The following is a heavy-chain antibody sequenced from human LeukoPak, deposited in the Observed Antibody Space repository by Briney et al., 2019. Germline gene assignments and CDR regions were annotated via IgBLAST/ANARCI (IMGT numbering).Heavy chain of an antibody. CDR2: ISAYNGYT. J-gene: IGHJ4*02. V-gene: IGHV1-18*01. Sequence: ASVKVSCRASGYTFTSYGISWVRQAPGQGLEWMGWISAYNGYTNYAQKLQGRVTMTTDTSTSTAYMELRSLRSEDTAVYYCARPSLYYYGSGSYPLGYWGQGTLVTVPA. CDR3: ARPSLYYYGSGSYPLGY. D-gene: IGHD3-10*01. CDR1: GYTFTSYG.